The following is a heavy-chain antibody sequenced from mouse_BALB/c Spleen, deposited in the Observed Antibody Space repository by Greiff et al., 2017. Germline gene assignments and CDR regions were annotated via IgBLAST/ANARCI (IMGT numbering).Heavy chain of an antibody. CDR2: IRLKSNNYAT. CDR3: ATRMVTTYYFDY. D-gene: IGHD2-1*01. V-gene: IGHV6-6*02. CDR1: GFTFSNYW. Sequence: DVKLQESGGGLVQPGGSMKLSCVASGFTFSNYWMNWVRQSPEKGLEWVAEIRLKSNNYATHYAESVKGRFTISRDDSKSSVYLQMNNLRAEDTGVYYCATRMVTTYYFDYWGQGTTLTVSS. J-gene: IGHJ2*01.